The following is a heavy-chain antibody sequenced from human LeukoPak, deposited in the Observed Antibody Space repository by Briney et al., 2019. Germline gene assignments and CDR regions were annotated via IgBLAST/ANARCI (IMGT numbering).Heavy chain of an antibody. CDR2: IYYSGST. J-gene: IGHJ4*02. Sequence: SETLSLTCTVSGGSISSYYWSWIRQPPGKGLEWIAFIYYSGSTSYNPSLKSRVTISVDTSKNQFSLKLSSVTAADTAVYYCAGNYYGSGSYYSEDRYWGQGTLVTVSS. D-gene: IGHD3-10*01. V-gene: IGHV4-59*08. CDR3: AGNYYGSGSYYSEDRY. CDR1: GGSISSYY.